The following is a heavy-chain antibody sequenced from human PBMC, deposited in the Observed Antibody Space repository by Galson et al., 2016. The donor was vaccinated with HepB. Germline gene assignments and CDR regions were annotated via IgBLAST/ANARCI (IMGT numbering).Heavy chain of an antibody. J-gene: IGHJ4*02. Sequence: SETLSLTCTVSGGSISTSGHYGGWIRQPPGKGLEWIVSVSYSGTTYYNPSLKSRVTTSVDTSNNQFSLKLRSVTAADTAVYYCARIFPYTNYVGPFDYWGQGALVTVSS. V-gene: IGHV4-39*01. CDR3: ARIFPYTNYVGPFDY. D-gene: IGHD4-11*01. CDR1: GGSISTSGHY. CDR2: VSYSGTT.